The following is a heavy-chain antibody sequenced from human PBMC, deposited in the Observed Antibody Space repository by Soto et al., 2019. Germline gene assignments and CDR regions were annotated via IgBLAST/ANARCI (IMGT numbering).Heavy chain of an antibody. CDR1: GFTPTTTP. V-gene: IGHV3-23*01. CDR3: ATSFRYFDN. CDR2: ISGTASRT. D-gene: IGHD3-9*01. Sequence: GGSLRLSCSGSGFTPTTTPLSWVRQPPGKGLEWVTTISGTASRTYYVDSVKGRFFISRDNSKNTVTLQMNNLTVDDTAVYYCATSFRYFDNWGQGTRVTVSS. J-gene: IGHJ4*02.